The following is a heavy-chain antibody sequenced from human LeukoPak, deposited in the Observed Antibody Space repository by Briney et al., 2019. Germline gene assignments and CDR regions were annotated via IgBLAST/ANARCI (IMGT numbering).Heavy chain of an antibody. Sequence: SETLSLTCAVYGGSFSGYYWSWIRQPPGKGLEWIGYIYYSGSTNYNPSLKGRVTISVDTSKNQFSLKLSSVTAADTAVYYCARVWSSSNWFDPWGQGTLVTVSS. CDR3: ARVWSSSNWFDP. CDR1: GGSFSGYY. J-gene: IGHJ5*02. CDR2: IYYSGST. V-gene: IGHV4-59*01. D-gene: IGHD3-16*01.